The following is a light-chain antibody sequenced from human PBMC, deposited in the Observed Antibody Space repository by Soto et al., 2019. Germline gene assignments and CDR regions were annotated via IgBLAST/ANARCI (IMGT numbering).Light chain of an antibody. CDR1: QSISSY. Sequence: DIQMTQSPSSLSASVGDRVTTTCRASQSISSYLNWYQQKPGKAPKLLIYAASSLQSGAPSRFSGSGSGTDFTLTIISLQPEDFATYYCHQSYSTPITFGQRTRLEIK. J-gene: IGKJ5*01. CDR3: HQSYSTPIT. CDR2: AAS. V-gene: IGKV1-39*01.